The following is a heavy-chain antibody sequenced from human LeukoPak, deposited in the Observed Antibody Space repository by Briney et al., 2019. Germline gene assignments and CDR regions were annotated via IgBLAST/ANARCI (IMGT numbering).Heavy chain of an antibody. CDR3: ARVSDY. CDR1: GGSISSYY. CDR2: IYYSGST. V-gene: IGHV4-59*01. Sequence: TETLSLTCTVSGGSISSYYWSWIRQPPGKGLEWIGYIYYSGSTNYNPSLKSRVTISVDTSKNQFSLRLSSVTAADTAVYYCARVSDYWGQGTLVTVSS. J-gene: IGHJ4*02.